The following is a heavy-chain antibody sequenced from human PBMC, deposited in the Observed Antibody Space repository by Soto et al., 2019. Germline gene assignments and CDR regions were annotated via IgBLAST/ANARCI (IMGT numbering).Heavy chain of an antibody. CDR3: AKGRGNYWAIDS. V-gene: IGHV3-30*18. J-gene: IGHJ4*02. Sequence: QVQLVESGGGVVQPGRSLRLSCAASGFTFSSYGMHWVRQAPGKGLEWVAVILSDGNNKFYADSVKGRFTISRDNSKNTLYLQMDSLRLEDTAVYYCAKGRGNYWAIDSWGQGTLVTVSS. D-gene: IGHD1-7*01. CDR1: GFTFSSYG. CDR2: ILSDGNNK.